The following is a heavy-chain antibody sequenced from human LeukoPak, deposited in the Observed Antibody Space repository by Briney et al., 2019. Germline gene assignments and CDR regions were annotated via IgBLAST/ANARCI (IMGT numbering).Heavy chain of an antibody. Sequence: PSETLSLTCTVSGGSISSSSYYWGWIRQPPGKGLEWIGSIYYSGSTYYNPSLKGRVTISVDTSKNQFSLNLSSVTAADTAVYYCARRVGYCSGGSCYDWFDPWGQGTLVTVSS. V-gene: IGHV4-39*01. CDR2: IYYSGST. CDR3: ARRVGYCSGGSCYDWFDP. CDR1: GGSISSSSYY. D-gene: IGHD2-15*01. J-gene: IGHJ5*02.